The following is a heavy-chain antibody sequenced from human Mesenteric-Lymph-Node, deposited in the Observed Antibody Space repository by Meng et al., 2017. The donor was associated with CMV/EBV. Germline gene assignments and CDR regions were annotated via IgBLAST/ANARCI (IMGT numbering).Heavy chain of an antibody. V-gene: IGHV3-7*01. J-gene: IGHJ6*02. CDR1: GPTSTILW. Sequence: GGSLRPSCAVSGPTSTILWMTWVRHAPGKGLVWVANIKQDGKQKYYVDSVRGRFTISRDNAQNSLYLQMDSLRPEDTAMYYCARAEVVQQWSPPYKCCYGFDVWGQGTTVTVSS. D-gene: IGHD5-18*01. CDR2: IKQDGKQK. CDR3: ARAEVVQQWSPPYKCCYGFDV.